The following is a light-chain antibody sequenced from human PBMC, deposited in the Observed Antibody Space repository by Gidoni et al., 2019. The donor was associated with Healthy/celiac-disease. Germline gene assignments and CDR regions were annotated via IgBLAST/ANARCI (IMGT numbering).Light chain of an antibody. J-gene: IGKJ5*01. V-gene: IGKV3-20*01. CDR3: QQYGSSPSIT. CDR2: GAS. CDR1: QSVSSSY. Sequence: DIVLTQSPGTLSLSPGERATLSCRASQSVSSSYLAWYQQKPGQAPRLLIYGASSRATGIPDRFSGSGSGTDFTLTISRLEPEDFAVYYCQQYGSSPSITFXQXTRLEIK.